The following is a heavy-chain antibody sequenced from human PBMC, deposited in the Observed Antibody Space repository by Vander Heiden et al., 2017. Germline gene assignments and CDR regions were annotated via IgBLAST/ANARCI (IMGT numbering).Heavy chain of an antibody. CDR3: AKDLSSSPHGNLGY. CDR2: ISGSGGST. J-gene: IGHJ4*02. CDR1: GFTFSSYA. Sequence: EVQLLESGGGLVQPGGSLRRSCAASGFTFSSYAMSWVRQAPGKGLEWVSAISGSGGSTYYADSVKGRFTISRDNSKNTLYLQMNSLRAEDTAVYYCAKDLSSSPHGNLGYWGQGTLVTVSS. D-gene: IGHD2-2*01. V-gene: IGHV3-23*01.